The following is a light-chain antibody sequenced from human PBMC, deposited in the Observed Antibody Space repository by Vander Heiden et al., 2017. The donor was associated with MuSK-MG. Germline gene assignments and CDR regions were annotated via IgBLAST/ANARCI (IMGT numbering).Light chain of an antibody. CDR3: QQDFSTPT. Sequence: DIVMTQSPDSLAVSLGERATINCESSQSVLYSSNNKNYLAWYQQKPGQPPKLLIYWASTRESGVPDRFSGSGSGTDFTLTISSLQAEDVAVYYWQQDFSTPTFGHGTKVDIK. J-gene: IGKJ3*01. CDR2: WAS. CDR1: QSVLYSSNNKNY. V-gene: IGKV4-1*01.